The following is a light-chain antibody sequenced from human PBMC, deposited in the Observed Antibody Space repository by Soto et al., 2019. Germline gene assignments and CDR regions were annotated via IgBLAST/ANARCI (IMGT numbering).Light chain of an antibody. CDR1: QSFNSW. V-gene: IGKV1-5*01. Sequence: DIQMTQFPSTLSPAVGDAVTITCRASQSFNSWLAWYQQKPGKAPKLLIYDASSLRSGVPSRISGSQSGTEFALTISSLQAGDFAAYDFQQYNRFSLKFGQGTKVEIK. CDR3: QQYNRFSLK. CDR2: DAS. J-gene: IGKJ1*01.